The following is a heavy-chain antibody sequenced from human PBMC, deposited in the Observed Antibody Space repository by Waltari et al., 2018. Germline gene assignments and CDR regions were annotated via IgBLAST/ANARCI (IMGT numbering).Heavy chain of an antibody. J-gene: IGHJ4*02. D-gene: IGHD6-19*01. CDR2: IYYRGST. CDR1: GGSISSSSYY. V-gene: IGHV4-39*07. CDR3: ARVGRIAVAGAGFDY. Sequence: QLQLQESGPGLVKPSETLSLTCTVSGGSISSSSYYWGWIRQPPGKGLEWIGSIYYRGSTDYNPALKSRVTISVDTSRNQFSLKLISVTASDTAVYCGARVGRIAVAGAGFDYWGQGTLVTVSS.